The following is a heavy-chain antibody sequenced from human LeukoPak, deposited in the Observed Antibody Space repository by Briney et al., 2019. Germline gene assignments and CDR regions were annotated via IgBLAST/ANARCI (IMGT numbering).Heavy chain of an antibody. Sequence: SETLSLTCAVYGGSFSGYYWSWIRQPPGKGLEWIGEINHSGSTNYNPSLKSRVTISVDTSKNQFSLKLSSVTAADTAVYYCARGRGDGYTNNWFDPWGQGTLVTVSS. V-gene: IGHV4-34*01. CDR1: GGSFSGYY. CDR3: ARGRGDGYTNNWFDP. J-gene: IGHJ5*02. D-gene: IGHD5-24*01. CDR2: INHSGST.